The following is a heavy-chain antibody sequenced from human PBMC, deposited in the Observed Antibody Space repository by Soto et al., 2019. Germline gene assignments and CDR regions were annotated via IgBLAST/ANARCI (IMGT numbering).Heavy chain of an antibody. CDR1: GGSISSGGYS. CDR2: IYYSGST. Sequence: SETLSLTCTVSGGSISSGGYSWSWIRQHPGKGLEWIGYIYYSGSTYYNPSLKSRVTISVDTSKNQFSLKLSSVTAADTAVDICARVSLCDSSGDPDYWGKGTLVTVSS. D-gene: IGHD3-22*01. V-gene: IGHV4-31*03. CDR3: ARVSLCDSSGDPDY. J-gene: IGHJ4*02.